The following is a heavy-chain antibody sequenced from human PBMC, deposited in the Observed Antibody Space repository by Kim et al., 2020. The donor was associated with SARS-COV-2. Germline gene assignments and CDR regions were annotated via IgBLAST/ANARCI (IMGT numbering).Heavy chain of an antibody. D-gene: IGHD3-3*02. Sequence: ASVKVSCKASGYGFNDFIIHWVRQAPGQGLEWMGWIDPKNGDTHYAQSFQGRVTMIRDTSVSTVYLDLSRLRSDDTAVYYCARDEVPTILGMEDVWGQGITVTVSS. CDR2: IDPKNGDT. V-gene: IGHV1-2*02. J-gene: IGHJ6*02. CDR3: ARDEVPTILGMEDV. CDR1: GYGFNDFI.